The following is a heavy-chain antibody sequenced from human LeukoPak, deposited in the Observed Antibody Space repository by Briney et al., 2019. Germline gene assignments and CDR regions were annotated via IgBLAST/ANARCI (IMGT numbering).Heavy chain of an antibody. D-gene: IGHD6-6*01. CDR2: IYYSGST. CDR1: GGSISSSSYY. V-gene: IGHV4-39*07. Sequence: SETLSLTCTVSGGSISSSSYYWGWIRQPPGKGLEWIGSIYYSGSTYYNPSLKSRVTISVDTSKNQFSLKLSSVTAADTAVYYCARVGKGSSSSFSLSYYYYYYMDVWGKGTTVTVSS. CDR3: ARVGKGSSSSFSLSYYYYYYMDV. J-gene: IGHJ6*03.